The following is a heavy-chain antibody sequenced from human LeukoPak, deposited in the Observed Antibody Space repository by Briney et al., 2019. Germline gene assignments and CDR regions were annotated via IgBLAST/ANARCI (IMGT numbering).Heavy chain of an antibody. CDR2: TNPNSGGT. V-gene: IGHV1-2*02. Sequence: ASVKLSCKASGYTFTGYYMHWVRQAPGQGLEWMGWTNPNSGGTNYAQKFQGRVTMTRDTSINTAYMELSRLRSDHTAVYYCALGSYTSYFDYWGQGTLVTVSS. CDR1: GYTFTGYY. D-gene: IGHD1-26*01. CDR3: ALGSYTSYFDY. J-gene: IGHJ4*02.